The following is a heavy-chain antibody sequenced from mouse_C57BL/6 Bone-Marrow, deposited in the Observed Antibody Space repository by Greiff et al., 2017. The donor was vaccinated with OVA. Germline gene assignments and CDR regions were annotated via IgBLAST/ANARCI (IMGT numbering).Heavy chain of an antibody. CDR1: GFTFSSYA. D-gene: IGHD1-1*01. CDR3: TRDDDYGSSRYAMDY. J-gene: IGHJ4*01. CDR2: ISSGGDYI. V-gene: IGHV5-9-1*02. Sequence: EVQRVESGEGLVKPGGSLKLSCAASGFTFSSYAMSWVRQTPEKRLEWVAYISSGGDYIYYADTVKGRFTISRDNARNTLYLQMSSLKSEDTAMYYCTRDDDYGSSRYAMDYWGQGTSVTVAS.